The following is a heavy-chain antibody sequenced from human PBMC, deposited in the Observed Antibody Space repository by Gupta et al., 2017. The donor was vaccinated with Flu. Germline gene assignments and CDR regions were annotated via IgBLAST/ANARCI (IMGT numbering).Heavy chain of an antibody. V-gene: IGHV3-73*02. CDR2: IRSKANSYAT. Sequence: EVQLVESGGGLVQPGRSLRVSCAASGFPFTAPAIHWARQAPGKRLEWIGRIRSKANSYATVYAASFKGRFTISRDDSKSTAFLQMNSLKIEDTAVYYCTTYSNSSDNYWGQGTLVTVSS. CDR1: GFPFTAPA. CDR3: TTYSNSSDNY. D-gene: IGHD6-6*01. J-gene: IGHJ4*02.